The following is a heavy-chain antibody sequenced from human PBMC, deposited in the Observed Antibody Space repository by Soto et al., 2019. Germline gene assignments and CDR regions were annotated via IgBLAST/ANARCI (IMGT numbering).Heavy chain of an antibody. CDR1: NASIISRKC. CDR2: IYHSGSI. D-gene: IGHD3-10*01. CDR3: ASKFGELLADAFDI. J-gene: IGHJ3*02. Sequence: SESLYLNYPLPNASIISRKCCPFFRQTPGKGLEWIGEIYHSGSINHNPSLKSRVTMSVDKSKNQFSLKMTSVTAADTGVYYCASKFGELLADAFDIWGQGTVVT. V-gene: IGHV4-4*02.